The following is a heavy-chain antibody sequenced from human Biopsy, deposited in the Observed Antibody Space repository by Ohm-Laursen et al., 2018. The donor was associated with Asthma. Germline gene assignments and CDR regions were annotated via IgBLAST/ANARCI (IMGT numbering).Heavy chain of an antibody. Sequence: ASVKVSCKASGYNFISFAIHWVRQAPGQRLEWMGWVNTGNGDTKYSQKFQGRVTLTRDTSASTAYMELRSLRSEDTATYYRARTYYDFLTGQVKDVFGVWGQGTMVTVSS. V-gene: IGHV1-3*04. CDR1: GYNFISFA. J-gene: IGHJ3*01. D-gene: IGHD3-9*01. CDR2: VNTGNGDT. CDR3: ARTYYDFLTGQVKDVFGV.